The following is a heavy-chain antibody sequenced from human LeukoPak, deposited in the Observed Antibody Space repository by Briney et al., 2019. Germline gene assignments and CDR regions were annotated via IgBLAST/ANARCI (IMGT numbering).Heavy chain of an antibody. Sequence: GASVKVSCKASGYTFTSYYMHRVRQAPGQGLEWMGIINPSGGSTSYAQKFQGRVTMTRDTSTSTVYMELSSLRSEDTAVYYCAREASTQGFDYWGQGTLVTVSS. D-gene: IGHD1-1*01. CDR1: GYTFTSYY. J-gene: IGHJ4*02. V-gene: IGHV1-46*01. CDR2: INPSGGST. CDR3: AREASTQGFDY.